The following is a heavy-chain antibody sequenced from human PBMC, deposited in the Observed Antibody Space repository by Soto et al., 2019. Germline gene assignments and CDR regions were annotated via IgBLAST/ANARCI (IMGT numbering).Heavy chain of an antibody. CDR3: ARAVAGLYYFDY. D-gene: IGHD6-19*01. CDR2: ISGSGGST. V-gene: IGHV3-23*01. J-gene: IGHJ4*02. Sequence: EVQLLESGGGLVQPGGSRRLSCAASGFTFSSYAMSWVRQAPGKGLEWVSAISGSGGSTYYADSVKGRFTISRDNSKNTLYLQMNSLRAEDTAVYYCARAVAGLYYFDYWGQGTLVTVSS. CDR1: GFTFSSYA.